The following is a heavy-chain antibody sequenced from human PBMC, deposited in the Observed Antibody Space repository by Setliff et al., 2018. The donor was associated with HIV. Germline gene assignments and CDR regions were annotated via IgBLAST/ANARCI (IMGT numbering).Heavy chain of an antibody. D-gene: IGHD2-21*02. Sequence: SETLSLTCTVSGGSISGDFWSWIRQPAGKGLEWIGRMHTSGNTNYNPSLKSRVTLSLDTSKNQFSLELTSVTAADTAVYYCARHDCGGDCSINWFDPWGQGTLVTVSS. J-gene: IGHJ5*02. CDR3: ARHDCGGDCSINWFDP. CDR1: GGSISGDF. CDR2: MHTSGNT. V-gene: IGHV4-4*07.